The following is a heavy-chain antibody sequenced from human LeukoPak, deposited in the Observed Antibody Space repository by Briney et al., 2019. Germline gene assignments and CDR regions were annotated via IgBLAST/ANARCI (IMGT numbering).Heavy chain of an antibody. CDR3: AKASRSYGSGSYISPFDY. CDR1: GFTFSSHG. Sequence: GGSLRLSCAASGFTFSSHGMHWVRQAPGKGLEWVAFIRYDGSNKYYADSVKGRFTISRVNSKNTLYLQMNSLRAEDTAVYYCAKASRSYGSGSYISPFDYWGQGTLVTVSS. V-gene: IGHV3-30*02. D-gene: IGHD3-10*01. J-gene: IGHJ4*02. CDR2: IRYDGSNK.